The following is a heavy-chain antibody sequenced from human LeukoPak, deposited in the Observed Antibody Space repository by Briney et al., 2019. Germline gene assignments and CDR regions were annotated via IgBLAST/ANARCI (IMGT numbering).Heavy chain of an antibody. CDR3: ARRGKGLISLHRFGP. J-gene: IGHJ5*02. D-gene: IGHD6-25*01. CDR1: GGSFSGYY. Sequence: PSETLSLTCAVYGGSFSGYYWSWIRQPPGKGLEWIGEINHSGSTNYNPSLKSRVTISVDTSKNQFSLKLSSVTAADTAVYYWARRGKGLISLHRFGPWGQGTLVTVSS. CDR2: INHSGST. V-gene: IGHV4-34*01.